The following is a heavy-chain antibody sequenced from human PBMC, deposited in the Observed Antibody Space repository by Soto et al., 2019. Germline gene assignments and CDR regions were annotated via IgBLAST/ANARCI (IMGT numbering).Heavy chain of an antibody. CDR1: GGTFSIYA. CDR3: AIDVAAAGDDYFDY. V-gene: IGHV1-69*01. D-gene: IGHD6-13*01. J-gene: IGHJ4*02. Sequence: QVQLVQSGADVKKPGSSVKVSCKASGGTFSIYAISWVRQAPGPGLEWMGGIIPIFGTANYAQKFQGRVTITADASTSTAYRELRSLRSEDTAVYYGAIDVAAAGDDYFDYWGQGTLVTVSS. CDR2: IIPIFGTA.